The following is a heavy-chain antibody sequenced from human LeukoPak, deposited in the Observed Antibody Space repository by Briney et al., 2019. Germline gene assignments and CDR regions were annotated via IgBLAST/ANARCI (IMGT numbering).Heavy chain of an antibody. CDR3: ARLGIRMYYYMDV. J-gene: IGHJ6*03. Sequence: GESLKISCKSSGYIFTNYWIGWVRQMPGKGLEWMGIIYPGDSDTRYSPSFQGQVTISVDKSIGTAYLQWSSLRASDTAMYYCARLGIRMYYYMDVWGRGTTVTVSS. D-gene: IGHD1-14*01. CDR1: GYIFTNYW. CDR2: IYPGDSDT. V-gene: IGHV5-51*01.